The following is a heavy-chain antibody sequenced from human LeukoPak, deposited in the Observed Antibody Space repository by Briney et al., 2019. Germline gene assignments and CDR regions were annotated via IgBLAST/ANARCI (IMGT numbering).Heavy chain of an antibody. D-gene: IGHD5-18*01. V-gene: IGHV3-7*01. J-gene: IGHJ4*02. Sequence: GGSLRLSCAASGFTLSSYYMNWVRQAPGKGLEWVANIKKDGSEKYYVDSVKGRFTISRDNAKTSLYLQMNSLRAEDTAVYYCARDLSGVAGYTYGRGIDYWGQGTLVTVSS. CDR2: IKKDGSEK. CDR3: ARDLSGVAGYTYGRGIDY. CDR1: GFTLSSYY.